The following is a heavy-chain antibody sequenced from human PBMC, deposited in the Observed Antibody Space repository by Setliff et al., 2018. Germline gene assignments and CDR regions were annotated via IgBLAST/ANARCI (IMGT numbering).Heavy chain of an antibody. D-gene: IGHD1-1*01. CDR3: ARDSQLGFYYFDS. J-gene: IGHJ4*03. CDR2: IIPIFGSP. CDR1: GDTLTTYA. V-gene: IGHV1-69*13. Sequence: AASVKVSCKASGDTLTTYAIHWVRQAPGQGLEWMGMIIPIFGSPHYAQRFQDRVIITADVSTRTAYMDLSSLRSEDTAIYYCARDSQLGFYYFDSWVPETLLVTVSS.